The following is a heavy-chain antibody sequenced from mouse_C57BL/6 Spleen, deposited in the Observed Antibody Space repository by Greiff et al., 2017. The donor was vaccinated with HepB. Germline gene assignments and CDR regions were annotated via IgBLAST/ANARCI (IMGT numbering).Heavy chain of an antibody. D-gene: IGHD2-5*01. V-gene: IGHV1-22*01. J-gene: IGHJ4*01. Sequence: EVKVVESGPELVKPGASVKMSCKASGYTFTDYNMHWVKQSHGKSLEWIGYINPNNGGTSYNQKFKGKATLTVNKSSSTAYMELRSLTSEDSAVYYCARWDSNYGYAMDYWGQGTSVTVSS. CDR2: INPNNGGT. CDR3: ARWDSNYGYAMDY. CDR1: GYTFTDYN.